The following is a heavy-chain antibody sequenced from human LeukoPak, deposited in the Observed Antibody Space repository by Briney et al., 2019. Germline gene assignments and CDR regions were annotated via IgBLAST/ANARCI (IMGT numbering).Heavy chain of an antibody. V-gene: IGHV3-23*01. D-gene: IGHD2-2*01. Sequence: PGGSLRLSCAASGFTFSSYAMSWVRQASGKGLEWVSAISGSGGSTYYADSVKGRFTISRDNSKNTLYLQMNSLRAEDTAVYYCARAFTMKIYYFDYWGQGTLVTVSS. CDR1: GFTFSSYA. CDR2: ISGSGGST. CDR3: ARAFTMKIYYFDY. J-gene: IGHJ4*02.